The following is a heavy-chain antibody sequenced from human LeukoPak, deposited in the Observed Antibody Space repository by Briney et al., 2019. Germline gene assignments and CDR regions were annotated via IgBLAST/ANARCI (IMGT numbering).Heavy chain of an antibody. CDR3: AREVAVAGGGYFQH. Sequence: SVKVSCKAPGYTFTSYVTSGVRQAPGKGLEWMGRIIPILGIANYAQKFQGRVTITADKSTSTAYKELSSLRSEDTAVYYCAREVAVAGGGYFQHWGQGTLVTVSS. D-gene: IGHD6-19*01. CDR1: GYTFTSYV. CDR2: IIPILGIA. V-gene: IGHV1-69*04. J-gene: IGHJ1*01.